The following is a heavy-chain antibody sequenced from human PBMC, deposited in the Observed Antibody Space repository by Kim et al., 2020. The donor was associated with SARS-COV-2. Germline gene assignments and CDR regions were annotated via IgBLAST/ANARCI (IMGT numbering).Heavy chain of an antibody. CDR2: TTRDGDGS. V-gene: IGHV3-64D*06. Sequence: GGSLRISCSASGFTFSDYAIHWVRRTPGMGLQYVSATTRDGDGSFYADSVKDRFTIFRDNSKNTLFLQMSGLRIEDTAIYYCVRYGRSYGAVHWGQGTLVSVS. CDR1: GFTFSDYA. CDR3: VRYGRSYGAVH. D-gene: IGHD3-16*01. J-gene: IGHJ4*02.